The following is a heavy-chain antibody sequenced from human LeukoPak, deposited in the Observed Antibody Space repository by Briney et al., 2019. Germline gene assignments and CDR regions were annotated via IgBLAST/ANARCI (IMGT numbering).Heavy chain of an antibody. CDR2: IFYSGST. Sequence: PSETLSLTCTVSGGSISTSNYYWGWIRQPPGKGLEWIVNIFYSGSTYYSPSVKSRVTISLDTSMNQFSLKLNSVTAADTAVYYCAKSKGYGLVDIWGQGTMVTVSS. V-gene: IGHV4-39*07. D-gene: IGHD3-10*01. CDR1: GGSISTSNYY. J-gene: IGHJ3*02. CDR3: AKSKGYGLVDI.